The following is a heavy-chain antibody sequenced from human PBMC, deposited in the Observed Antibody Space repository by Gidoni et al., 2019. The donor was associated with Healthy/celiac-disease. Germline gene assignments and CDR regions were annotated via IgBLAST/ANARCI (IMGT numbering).Heavy chain of an antibody. Sequence: GSSVKVSCKASGGTFSSYAISWVRQAPGQGLEWMGGIIPIFGTANYAQKFQGRVTITADESTSTAYMELSSPRSEDTAVYYCARDMRPNIVVVPAVLSNWFDPWGQGTLVTVSS. D-gene: IGHD2-2*01. V-gene: IGHV1-69*01. CDR3: ARDMRPNIVVVPAVLSNWFDP. CDR1: GGTFSSYA. J-gene: IGHJ5*02. CDR2: IIPIFGTA.